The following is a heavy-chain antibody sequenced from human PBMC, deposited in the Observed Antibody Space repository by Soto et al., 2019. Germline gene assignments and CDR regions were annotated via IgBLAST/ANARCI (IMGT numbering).Heavy chain of an antibody. V-gene: IGHV1-18*01. CDR2: ISPYTGNT. D-gene: IGHD3-16*01. J-gene: IGHJ6*02. Sequence: QVQLVQSGDEVKKPGASVKVSCKASGYIFVNYGIAWVRQAPGQGLDWRGWISPYTGNTHSATKVQGRLTMTTDTSASTAYMDLGGLISDETAVYYCVLVDNYVTPTPQDVWGQGTTVTVSS. CDR3: VLVDNYVTPTPQDV. CDR1: GYIFVNYG.